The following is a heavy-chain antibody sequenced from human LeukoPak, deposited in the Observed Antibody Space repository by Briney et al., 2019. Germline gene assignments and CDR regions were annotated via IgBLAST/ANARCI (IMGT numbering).Heavy chain of an antibody. J-gene: IGHJ6*02. CDR2: ISSSSSYI. D-gene: IGHD1-7*01. Sequence: GGSLRLSCAASGFTFSSYSMNWVRQAPGKGLEWVSSISSSSSYIYYADSVKGRFTISRDNAKNSLYLQMNSLRAEDTAVYYCARDLGITGTTTRFYYYYGMDVWGQGTTVTVSS. CDR3: ARDLGITGTTTRFYYYYGMDV. CDR1: GFTFSSYS. V-gene: IGHV3-21*01.